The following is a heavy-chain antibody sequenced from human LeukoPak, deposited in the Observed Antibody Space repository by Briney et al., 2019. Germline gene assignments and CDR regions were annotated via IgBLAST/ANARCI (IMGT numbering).Heavy chain of an antibody. J-gene: IGHJ4*02. V-gene: IGHV1-69*01. CDR3: ARSHTVAGTLVGFDY. CDR1: GGTFSSYA. CDR2: TIPIFGTA. Sequence: ASVKVSCKASGGTFSSYAISWVRQAPGQGLEWMGGTIPIFGTANYAQKFQGRVTITADESTSTAYMELSSLRSEDTAVYYCARSHTVAGTLVGFDYWGQGTLVTVSS. D-gene: IGHD6-19*01.